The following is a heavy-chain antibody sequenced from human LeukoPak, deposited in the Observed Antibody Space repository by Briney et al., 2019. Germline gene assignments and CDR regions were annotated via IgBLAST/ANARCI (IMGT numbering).Heavy chain of an antibody. CDR3: AKDSGSWYYEGYYFDY. D-gene: IGHD6-13*01. CDR2: IRYDGSNK. Sequence: AGGSLRLSCAASGFTFSSYGMHWVRQAPGKGLEWVAFIRYDGSNKYYADSVKGRFTISRDNSKNTLYLQMNSLRAEDTAVYYCAKDSGSWYYEGYYFDYWGQGTLVTVSS. J-gene: IGHJ4*02. CDR1: GFTFSSYG. V-gene: IGHV3-30*02.